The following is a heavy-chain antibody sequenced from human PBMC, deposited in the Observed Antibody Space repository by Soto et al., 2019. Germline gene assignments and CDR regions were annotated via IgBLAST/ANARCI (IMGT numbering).Heavy chain of an antibody. D-gene: IGHD4-17*01. CDR1: GYTFTTYY. Sequence: QVQLVQAGAEVKKPGASVEVSCKASGYTFTTYYIHWVRHAPGQGLEWMGVINPGGVSTKYAQKFQDRVTMTSDTSTSTVYMDLSSLRSAATAVYFCARGGNGDNVGYWYFDLWGRGTQVTVSP. V-gene: IGHV1-46*01. CDR3: ARGGNGDNVGYWYFDL. J-gene: IGHJ2*01. CDR2: INPGGVST.